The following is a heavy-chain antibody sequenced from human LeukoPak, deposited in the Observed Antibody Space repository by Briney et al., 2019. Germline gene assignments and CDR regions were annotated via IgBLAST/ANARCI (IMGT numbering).Heavy chain of an antibody. CDR3: ARGGAFSYYDILTGHDAFDI. D-gene: IGHD3-9*01. Sequence: GESLKISCKGSGYSFTSYWIGWVRQMPGKVLEWMGIIYPGDSDTRYSPSFQGQVTISADKSISTAYLQWSSLKASDTAMYYCARGGAFSYYDILTGHDAFDIWGQGTMVTVSS. J-gene: IGHJ3*02. CDR1: GYSFTSYW. V-gene: IGHV5-51*01. CDR2: IYPGDSDT.